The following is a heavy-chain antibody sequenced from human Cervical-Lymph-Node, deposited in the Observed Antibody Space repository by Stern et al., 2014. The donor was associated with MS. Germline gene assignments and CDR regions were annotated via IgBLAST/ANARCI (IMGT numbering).Heavy chain of an antibody. V-gene: IGHV3-21*01. J-gene: IGHJ5*02. CDR3: ARAGKTIYYDTLTETRLMWFDP. CDR2: ISSTGTYT. D-gene: IGHD3-9*01. Sequence: EVQLVESGGGPVKPGGSLRLSCATSGFSFSTYSMNWVRQAPGKGLEWVSSISSTGTYTYYADSLRGRFTISRDNNKNSLYLQMNSLRAEDTAVYYCARAGKTIYYDTLTETRLMWFDPWGQGTQVTVSS. CDR1: GFSFSTYS.